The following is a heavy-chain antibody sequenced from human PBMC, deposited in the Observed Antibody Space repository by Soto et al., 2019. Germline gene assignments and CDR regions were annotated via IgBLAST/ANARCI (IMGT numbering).Heavy chain of an antibody. CDR1: GFTFSSYG. V-gene: IGHV3-33*01. CDR3: ARDLFMVTTAGDAFYI. CDR2: IWYDGSNK. J-gene: IGHJ3*02. Sequence: QVQLVESGGGVVQPGRSLRLSCAASGFTFSSYGMHWVRQAPGKGLEWVAVIWYDGSNKYYADSVKGRFTISRDNSKNTLYLQMNSLRAEDTAVYSCARDLFMVTTAGDAFYIWGQGTMVTVSS. D-gene: IGHD2-21*02.